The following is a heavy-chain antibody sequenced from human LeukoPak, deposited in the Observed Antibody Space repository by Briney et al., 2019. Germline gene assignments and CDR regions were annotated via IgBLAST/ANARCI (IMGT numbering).Heavy chain of an antibody. Sequence: ASVKVSCKASGYTFTGYYMHWVRQAPGQGLEWMGWINPNSGGTNYAQKFQGRVTMTRDTSISTAYMELSRLRSDDTAVYYCARDLNYDFWSGSDYYMDVWGKGTTVTVSS. CDR2: INPNSGGT. J-gene: IGHJ6*03. V-gene: IGHV1-2*02. CDR3: ARDLNYDFWSGSDYYMDV. D-gene: IGHD3-3*01. CDR1: GYTFTGYY.